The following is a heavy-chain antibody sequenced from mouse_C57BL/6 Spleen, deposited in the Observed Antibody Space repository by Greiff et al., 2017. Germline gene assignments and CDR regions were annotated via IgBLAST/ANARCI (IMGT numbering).Heavy chain of an antibody. V-gene: IGHV1-19*01. Sequence: EVQLQQSGPVLVKPGASVKMSCKASGYTFTDYYMNWVKQSHGKSLEWIGVINPYNGGTSYNQKFKGKATLTVDKSSSTAYMELNSLTSEDSAVYYCARRPEGFAYWGQGTLVTVSA. J-gene: IGHJ3*01. CDR2: INPYNGGT. CDR1: GYTFTDYY. CDR3: ARRPEGFAY.